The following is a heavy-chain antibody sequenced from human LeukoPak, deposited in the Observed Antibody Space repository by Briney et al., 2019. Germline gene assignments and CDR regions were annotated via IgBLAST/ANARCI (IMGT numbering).Heavy chain of an antibody. CDR2: ISGSGGST. V-gene: IGHV3-23*01. CDR1: GFTFSNYA. D-gene: IGHD1-26*01. J-gene: IGHJ4*02. Sequence: PGGSLRLSCAASGFTFSNYAMNWVRQAPGKGLEWVSGISGSGGSTFYTDSVKGRFPISRDNSKNTLFLQMNSLRAEDTAVYYCAKDTEMSTTTFHYWGQGTLVTVSS. CDR3: AKDTEMSTTTFHY.